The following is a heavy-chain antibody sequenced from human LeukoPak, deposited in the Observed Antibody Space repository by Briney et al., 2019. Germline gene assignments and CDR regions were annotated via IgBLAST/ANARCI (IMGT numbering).Heavy chain of an antibody. CDR3: ARGIAAAGNTDYFDY. D-gene: IGHD6-13*01. Sequence: SETLSLTCTVSGGSLSSYYWSWIRQPPGKGLEWIGYIYYSGSTNYNPSLKSRVTISVDTSKNQFSLKLSSVTAADTAVYYCARGIAAAGNTDYFDYWGQGTLVTVSS. CDR1: GGSLSSYY. J-gene: IGHJ4*02. V-gene: IGHV4-59*01. CDR2: IYYSGST.